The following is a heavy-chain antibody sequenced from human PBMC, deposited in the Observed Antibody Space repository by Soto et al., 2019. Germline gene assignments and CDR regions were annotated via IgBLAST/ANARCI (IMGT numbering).Heavy chain of an antibody. CDR2: ISYDGSNK. CDR3: AKWSPLYSYGYPHFDY. D-gene: IGHD5-18*01. V-gene: IGHV3-30-3*02. CDR1: GFTFSSYA. Sequence: PGVSLRLSCAASGFTFSSYAMHWVRQAPGKGLEWVAVISYDGSNKYYADSVKGRFTISRDNSKNTLYLQMNGLRAEDTAVYYCAKWSPLYSYGYPHFDYWSQGTLVTVSS. J-gene: IGHJ4*02.